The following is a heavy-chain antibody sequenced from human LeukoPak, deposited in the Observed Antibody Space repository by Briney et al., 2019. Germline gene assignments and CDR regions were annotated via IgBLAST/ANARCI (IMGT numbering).Heavy chain of an antibody. CDR3: ARVNGGNYLSYYYGMDV. D-gene: IGHD4-23*01. Sequence: PSETLSLTCTVSGDSISGGGCYWSWIRQHPGKGLEWIGYIYYSGSTYYSPSLESRVSISVDTSKNQFSLRLSSVTAADTAVYYCARVNGGNYLSYYYGMDVWGQGTTVTVSS. CDR1: GDSISGGGCY. V-gene: IGHV4-31*03. J-gene: IGHJ6*02. CDR2: IYYSGST.